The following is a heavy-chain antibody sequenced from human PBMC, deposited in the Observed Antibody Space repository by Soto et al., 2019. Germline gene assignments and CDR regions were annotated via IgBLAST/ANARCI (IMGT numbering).Heavy chain of an antibody. J-gene: IGHJ4*02. V-gene: IGHV3-30*18. D-gene: IGHD1-7*01. CDR3: AKDRTTYELAGPPFLDY. CDR1: GFTFSSYG. CDR2: ISYDGSNK. Sequence: VQLVESGGGVVQPGRSLRLSCAASGFTFSSYGMHWVRQAPGKGLEWVAVISYDGSNKYYADSVKGRFTISRDNSKNTLYLQMNSLRAEDTAVYYCAKDRTTYELAGPPFLDYWGQGTLVTVSS.